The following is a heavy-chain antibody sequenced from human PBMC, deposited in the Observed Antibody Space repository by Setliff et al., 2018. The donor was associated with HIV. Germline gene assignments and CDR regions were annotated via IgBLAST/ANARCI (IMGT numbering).Heavy chain of an antibody. V-gene: IGHV4-4*07. Sequence: SETLSLTCTVSGGSISSYYWSWVRQPAGKGLEWIGRIYTSGNTNYNPSLKSLKSRVTMSVDTSKNQFSLKLSSVTAVDTAAYYCARDKTAVPRDVDAFDIWGQGTMVTVSS. J-gene: IGHJ3*02. CDR3: ARDKTAVPRDVDAFDI. D-gene: IGHD6-13*01. CDR1: GGSISSYY. CDR2: IYTSGNT.